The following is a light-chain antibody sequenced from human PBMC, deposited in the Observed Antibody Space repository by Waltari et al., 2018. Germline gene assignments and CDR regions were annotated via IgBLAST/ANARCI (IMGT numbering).Light chain of an antibody. CDR1: SSDAGGYNY. CDR2: EVS. J-gene: IGLJ2*01. CDR3: SSYTSSSTPV. Sequence: QSALTQPASVSGSPGPSLTISCTGTSSDAGGYNYVSWYQQHPGKAPKLMIYEVSNRPSGVSNRFSGSKSGNTASLTISGLQAEDEADYYCSSYTSSSTPVFGGGTKLTVL. V-gene: IGLV2-14*01.